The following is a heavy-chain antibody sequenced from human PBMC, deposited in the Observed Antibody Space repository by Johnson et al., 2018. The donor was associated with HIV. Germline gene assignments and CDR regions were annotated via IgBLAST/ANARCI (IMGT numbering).Heavy chain of an antibody. CDR2: IYSGGST. Sequence: VQLVESGGGVVQPGRSLRLSCAASGFTFSSYAMHWVRQAPGKGLEWVSVIYSGGSTYYADSVKGRFTISRDNSKNTLYLQMNSLRAEDTAVYYCASRQYFSSFDIWGQGTMVTVSS. V-gene: IGHV3-66*01. CDR3: ASRQYFSSFDI. J-gene: IGHJ3*02. D-gene: IGHD3-3*01. CDR1: GFTFSSYA.